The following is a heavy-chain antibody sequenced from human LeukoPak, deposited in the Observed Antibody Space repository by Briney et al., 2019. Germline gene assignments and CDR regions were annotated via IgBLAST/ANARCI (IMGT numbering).Heavy chain of an antibody. CDR3: ARGGYDFWSGGNWFDP. D-gene: IGHD3-3*01. Sequence: PSETLSLTCAVYGGSFSGYYWSWIRQPPGKGLEWIGEINHSGSTNYNLSLKSRVTISVGTSKNQFSLKLSSVTAADTAVYYCARGGYDFWSGGNWFDPWGQGTLVTVSS. CDR1: GGSFSGYY. CDR2: INHSGST. J-gene: IGHJ5*02. V-gene: IGHV4-34*01.